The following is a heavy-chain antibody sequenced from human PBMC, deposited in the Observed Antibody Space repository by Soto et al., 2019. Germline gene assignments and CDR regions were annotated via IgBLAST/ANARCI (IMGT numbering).Heavy chain of an antibody. CDR2: ISGIGTDT. CDR1: GFSFSDYY. CDR3: AKNSRSWRTSNPGGFDY. D-gene: IGHD6-13*01. V-gene: IGHV3-11*06. Sequence: PGGSLRLSCAASGFSFSDYYMAWFRQPPGKGLEWISQISGIGTDTKYADSVKGRFTVSRDNAKSSLSLQMDSLRADDTAVYYCAKNSRSWRTSNPGGFDYWGPGTLVTVSS. J-gene: IGHJ4*02.